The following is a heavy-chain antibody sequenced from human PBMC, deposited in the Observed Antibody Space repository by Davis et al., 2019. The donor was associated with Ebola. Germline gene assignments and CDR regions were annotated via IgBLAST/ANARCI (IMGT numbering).Heavy chain of an antibody. CDR2: ISYDGSNK. Sequence: GESLKISCAASGFTFSSYGMHWVRQAPGKGLEWVAVISYDGSNKYYADSVKGRFTISRDNSKNTLYLQMNSLRAEDTAVYYCARDHGGYCTGGVCYRGWFDPWGQGTLVTVSS. CDR3: ARDHGGYCTGGVCYRGWFDP. V-gene: IGHV3-30*03. J-gene: IGHJ5*02. D-gene: IGHD2-8*02. CDR1: GFTFSSYG.